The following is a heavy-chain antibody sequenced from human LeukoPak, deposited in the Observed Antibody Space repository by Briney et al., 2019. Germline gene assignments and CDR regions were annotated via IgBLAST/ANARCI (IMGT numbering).Heavy chain of an antibody. D-gene: IGHD6-6*01. V-gene: IGHV6-1*01. Sequence: TSQTLSLTCAISGDSVSSNSAAWNWIRQSPSRGLEWLGRTYYRSKWYNDYAVSVKSRITINPDTSKNQFSLQLNSVTPEDTAVYYCARAYTESYSSSHAFDIWGQGTMVTVSS. CDR1: GDSVSSNSAA. CDR2: TYYRSKWYN. CDR3: ARAYTESYSSSHAFDI. J-gene: IGHJ3*02.